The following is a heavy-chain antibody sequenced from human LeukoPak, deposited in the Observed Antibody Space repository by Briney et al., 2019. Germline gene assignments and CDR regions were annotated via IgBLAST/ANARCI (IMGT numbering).Heavy chain of an antibody. CDR2: ISAYNGNT. J-gene: IGHJ5*02. D-gene: IGHD3-10*01. Sequence: ASVKVSCKASGYTFTSYGISWVRQAPGQGLEWMGWISAYNGNTNYAQKLQGRVTMTTDTSTSTAYMELRSLRSDDTAVYYCAREGRRGFGELLSPKGWFDPWGQETLVTVSS. V-gene: IGHV1-18*01. CDR3: AREGRRGFGELLSPKGWFDP. CDR1: GYTFTSYG.